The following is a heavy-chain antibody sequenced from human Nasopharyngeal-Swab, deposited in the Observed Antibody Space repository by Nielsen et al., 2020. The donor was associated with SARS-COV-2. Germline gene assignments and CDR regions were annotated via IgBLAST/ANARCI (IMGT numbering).Heavy chain of an antibody. CDR3: AREWRERGLGSSGSRPQANAFDI. CDR1: GFTFSSYW. D-gene: IGHD1-26*01. V-gene: IGHV3-7*01. J-gene: IGHJ3*02. Sequence: GGSLRLSCAASGFTFSSYWMSWVRQAPGKGLERVANIKQDGSEKYYVDSVKGRFTISRDNAKNSLYLQMNSLRAEDTAVYYCAREWRERGLGSSGSRPQANAFDIWGQGTMVTVSS. CDR2: IKQDGSEK.